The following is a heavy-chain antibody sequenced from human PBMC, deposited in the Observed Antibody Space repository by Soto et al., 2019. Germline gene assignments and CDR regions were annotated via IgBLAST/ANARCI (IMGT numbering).Heavy chain of an antibody. D-gene: IGHD3-10*01. Sequence: PSETLSLTCTVSGGSISSGDYYWSWIRQPPGKGREWIGYIYYSGSTNYNPSLKSRVTISVDTSKNQFSLKLSSVTAADTAVYYCARQAYGSGSYPSGYYYYYMDVWGKGTTVTVSS. CDR3: ARQAYGSGSYPSGYYYYYMDV. CDR2: IYYSGST. CDR1: GGSISSGDYY. V-gene: IGHV4-61*08. J-gene: IGHJ6*03.